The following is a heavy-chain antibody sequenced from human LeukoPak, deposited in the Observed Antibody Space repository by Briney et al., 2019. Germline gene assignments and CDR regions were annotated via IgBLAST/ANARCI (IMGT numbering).Heavy chain of an antibody. D-gene: IGHD2-15*01. CDR3: ARVRLGYCSGGSCPTLDY. V-gene: IGHV4-59*01. CDR2: IYYSGST. J-gene: IGHJ4*02. Sequence: SETLSLTCTVSGGSISIYYWSWIRQPPGKGLEWIGYIYYSGSTNYNPSLKSRVTISVDTSKNQFSLKLSSVTAADTAVYYCARVRLGYCSGGSCPTLDYWGQGTLVTVSS. CDR1: GGSISIYY.